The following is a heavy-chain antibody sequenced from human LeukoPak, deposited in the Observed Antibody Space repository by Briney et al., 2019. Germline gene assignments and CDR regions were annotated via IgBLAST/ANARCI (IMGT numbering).Heavy chain of an antibody. D-gene: IGHD2-21*02. Sequence: GGSLRLSCAASGFPFSNHAMSWVPQPPGKGLEWVAAISNGKTYYANSVRGRFSISRDDSKNMVYLQMYSLREEDTALYYRVRAAGYSAGVCLKSTWFDPWGQATLVTVSS. CDR2: ISNGKT. CDR3: VRAAGYSAGVCLKSTWFDP. J-gene: IGHJ5*02. V-gene: IGHV3-23*01. CDR1: GFPFSNHA.